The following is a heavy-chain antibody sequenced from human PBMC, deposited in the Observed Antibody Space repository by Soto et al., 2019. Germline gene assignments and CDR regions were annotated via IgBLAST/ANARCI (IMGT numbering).Heavy chain of an antibody. V-gene: IGHV4-34*01. Sequence: QVQLQQWGAGLLKPSETLSLTCAVYGGSFSGYYWSWIRQPPGKGLEWIGEINHSGSTNYNPSLKSRVTISVYTSKNQFSLKLSSVTAADTAVYYCARYSDPSYYFDYWVQGTLVTVSS. CDR1: GGSFSGYY. J-gene: IGHJ4*02. D-gene: IGHD5-18*01. CDR3: ARYSDPSYYFDY. CDR2: INHSGST.